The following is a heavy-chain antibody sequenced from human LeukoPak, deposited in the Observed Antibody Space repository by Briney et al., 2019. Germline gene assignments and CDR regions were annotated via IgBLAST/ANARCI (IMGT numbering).Heavy chain of an antibody. CDR1: GFTFSSYD. J-gene: IGHJ3*02. CDR2: IGTVGDT. CDR3: ARGVIVAGLGFDI. Sequence: GGSLRLSCAASGFTFSSYDMHWVRQATGKGLEWVSAIGTVGDTYYPGSVKGRFTISRENAKNSLYLQMNSLRAGDTAVYYCARGVIVAGLGFDIWGQGTMVTVSS. D-gene: IGHD3-22*01. V-gene: IGHV3-13*04.